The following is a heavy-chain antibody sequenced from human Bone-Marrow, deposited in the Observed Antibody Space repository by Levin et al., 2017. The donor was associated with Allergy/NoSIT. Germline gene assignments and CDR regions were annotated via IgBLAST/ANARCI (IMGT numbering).Heavy chain of an antibody. J-gene: IGHJ4*02. D-gene: IGHD3-10*01. CDR1: GGSFSGYY. V-gene: IGHV4-34*01. CDR2: INHSGST. Sequence: KPSETLSLTCAVFGGSFSGYYWSWIRQPPGKGLEWIGEINHSGSTNYNPSLKSRVTISVDTSKNQFSLKLSSVTAADTAVYYCARVAKTWSAVRGALDFWGQGTLVTVSS. CDR3: ARVAKTWSAVRGALDF.